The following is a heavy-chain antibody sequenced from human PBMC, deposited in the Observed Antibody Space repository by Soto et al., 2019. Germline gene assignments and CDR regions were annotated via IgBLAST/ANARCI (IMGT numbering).Heavy chain of an antibody. V-gene: IGHV3-64D*08. J-gene: IGHJ4*02. D-gene: IGHD2-2*02. CDR2: ISTNGGST. CDR3: VSEYCSGTSCYKSLDY. CDR1: GFTFSSYA. Sequence: GGSLRLSCSASGFTFSSYAFHWVRQAPGKGLEHVSAISTNGGSTYYADSVKGRFTISRDNSKNTLYFQMGSLRAEDTAVYYCVSEYCSGTSCYKSLDYWGQGTLVTVSS.